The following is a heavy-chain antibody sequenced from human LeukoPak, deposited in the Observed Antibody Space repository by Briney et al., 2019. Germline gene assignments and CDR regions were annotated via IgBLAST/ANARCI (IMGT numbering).Heavy chain of an antibody. Sequence: ASVKVSCKVSGYTLTGISMHWVRQAPGKGLEWVGGFDPEDGETIYAQKFQGRVTMTEDTSTDTAYMELSSLRSEDTAVYYCAKTRPLDSSSWSHGDYWGQGTLVTVSS. CDR1: GYTLTGIS. CDR3: AKTRPLDSSSWSHGDY. CDR2: FDPEDGET. V-gene: IGHV1-24*01. D-gene: IGHD6-13*01. J-gene: IGHJ4*02.